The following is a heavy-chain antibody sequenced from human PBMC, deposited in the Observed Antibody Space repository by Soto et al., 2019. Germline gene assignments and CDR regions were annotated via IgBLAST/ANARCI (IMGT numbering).Heavy chain of an antibody. Sequence: QVQLVQSGAEVKKPGSSVNVSCKTSGGTFGNSAVTWVRQAPGQGLEWLGGIVPMFGTANCAQKFQGRVTITADESTITAYMELNSLKTDDTAVYYCARDGDPQSAFWSGPLGGGRFDPWGQGTLVTVSS. CDR2: IVPMFGTA. CDR1: GGTFGNSA. CDR3: ARDGDPQSAFWSGPLGGGRFDP. J-gene: IGHJ5*02. D-gene: IGHD3-3*01. V-gene: IGHV1-69*12.